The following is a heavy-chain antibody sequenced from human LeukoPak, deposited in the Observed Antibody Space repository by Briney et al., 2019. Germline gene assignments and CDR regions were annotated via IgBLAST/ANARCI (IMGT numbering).Heavy chain of an antibody. Sequence: RSLRLSCAASGFTFSSYAMSWVRQAPGKGLEWVSAISGSGGSTYYADSVKGRFTISRDNSKNTLYLQMNSLRAEDTAVYYCAKGRRYCSSTSCFTFDYWGQGTLVTVSS. CDR3: AKGRRYCSSTSCFTFDY. V-gene: IGHV3-23*01. D-gene: IGHD2-2*02. CDR2: ISGSGGST. CDR1: GFTFSSYA. J-gene: IGHJ4*02.